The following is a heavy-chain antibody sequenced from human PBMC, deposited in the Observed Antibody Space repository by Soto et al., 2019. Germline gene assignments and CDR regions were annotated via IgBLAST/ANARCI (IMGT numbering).Heavy chain of an antibody. CDR3: ARGLTMVRGVIVGSYMDV. Sequence: QVQLVESGGGVVQPGRSLRLSCAASGFTFSSYGMHWVRQAPGKGLEWVAVISYDGSNKYYADSVKGRFTISRDNSKNTLYLQMNSLRAEDTDVYYCARGLTMVRGVIVGSYMDVWGKGTTVTVSS. J-gene: IGHJ6*03. CDR1: GFTFSSYG. CDR2: ISYDGSNK. V-gene: IGHV3-30*03. D-gene: IGHD3-10*01.